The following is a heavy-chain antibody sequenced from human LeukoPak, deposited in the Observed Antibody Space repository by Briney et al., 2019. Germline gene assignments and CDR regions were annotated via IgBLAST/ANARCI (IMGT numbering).Heavy chain of an antibody. V-gene: IGHV3-30-3*01. CDR1: GLSFSSYA. D-gene: IGHD3-22*01. Sequence: GGSLRLSCAASGLSFSSYAMHWVRQAPGKGLEWVAVISYDGTEKYYGDSVKGRFTISRDNSKNTLYLQMNSLRAEDTAVYYCAKDTYYYDSSGYPDYWGQGTLVTVSS. J-gene: IGHJ4*02. CDR2: ISYDGTEK. CDR3: AKDTYYYDSSGYPDY.